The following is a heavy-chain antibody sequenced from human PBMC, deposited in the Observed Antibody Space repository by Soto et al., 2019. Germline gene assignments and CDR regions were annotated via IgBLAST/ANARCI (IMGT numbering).Heavy chain of an antibody. CDR3: ARARGSWNHAFDI. J-gene: IGHJ3*02. V-gene: IGHV3-33*01. Sequence: QVQLVESGGGVVQPGRSLRLSCAASGFTFSSYGMHWVRQAPGKGLEWVAVIWYDGSNKYYADSVKGRFTISRDNSKNTLYLQMNSLRAEDKAVYYCARARGSWNHAFDIWGQGTMVTVSS. CDR1: GFTFSSYG. D-gene: IGHD1-1*01. CDR2: IWYDGSNK.